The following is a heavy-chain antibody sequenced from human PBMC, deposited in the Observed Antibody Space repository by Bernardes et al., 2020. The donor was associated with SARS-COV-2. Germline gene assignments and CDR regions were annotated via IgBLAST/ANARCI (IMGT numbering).Heavy chain of an antibody. CDR3: AREEGYVLGLSYHYYGMDV. CDR1: GFTVSVYW. Sequence: GGSLRLSCAASGFTVSVYWMHWVRQAPGKGLVWVARVNSDGSRITYADSVKGRFTISRDNAKNTLYLQMNSLRAEDTAVYYCAREEGYVLGLSYHYYGMDVWGQGTTVTV. V-gene: IGHV3-74*03. CDR2: VNSDGSRI. D-gene: IGHD5-12*01. J-gene: IGHJ6*02.